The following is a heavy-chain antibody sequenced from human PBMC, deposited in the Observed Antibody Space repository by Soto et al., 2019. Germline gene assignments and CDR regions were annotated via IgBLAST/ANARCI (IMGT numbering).Heavy chain of an antibody. D-gene: IGHD3-22*01. CDR3: AKDHRAYYYDSSCGY. V-gene: IGHV3-30*18. J-gene: IGHJ4*02. Sequence: QVQLVESGGGVVQPGRSLRLSCAASGFTFSSYGMHWVRKAPGKGLEWVAVISYDGSNKYYADSVKGRFTISRDNSKNTLYLQMNSLRAEDTAVYYCAKDHRAYYYDSSCGYWGQGTLVTVSS. CDR2: ISYDGSNK. CDR1: GFTFSSYG.